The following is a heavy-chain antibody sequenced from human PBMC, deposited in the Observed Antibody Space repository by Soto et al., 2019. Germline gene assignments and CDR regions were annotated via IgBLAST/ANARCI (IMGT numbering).Heavy chain of an antibody. D-gene: IGHD5-18*01. Sequence: EVQLVESGGGLVQPGGSLRLSCAASGVTVSSNYMSWVRQAPGKGLEWVSVIYSGGSTYYADSVKGRFTISRDNSKNAVYVKMNSLRAGDTAVYYCARHGYNYAGGYFDYWGQGPLVTVSS. CDR3: ARHGYNYAGGYFDY. J-gene: IGHJ4*02. CDR1: GVTVSSNY. V-gene: IGHV3-66*04. CDR2: IYSGGST.